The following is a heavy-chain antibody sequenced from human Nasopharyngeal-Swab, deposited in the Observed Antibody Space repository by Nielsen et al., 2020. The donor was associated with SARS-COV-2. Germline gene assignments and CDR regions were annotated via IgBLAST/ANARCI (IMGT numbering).Heavy chain of an antibody. CDR2: INPNSGGT. V-gene: IGHV1-2*02. Sequence: ASVKVSCKASGYTFTGYYMHWVRQAPGQGLEWMGWINPNSGGTNYAQKFQGRVTMTRDTSISTAYMELSRLRSDDTAVYYCAREDWKGFWDGVVISDAFGIWGQGTMVTVSS. CDR3: AREDWKGFWDGVVISDAFGI. CDR1: GYTFTGYY. J-gene: IGHJ3*02. D-gene: IGHD3-3*01.